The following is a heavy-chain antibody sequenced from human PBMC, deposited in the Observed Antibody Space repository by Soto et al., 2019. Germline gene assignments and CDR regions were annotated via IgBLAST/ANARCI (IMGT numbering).Heavy chain of an antibody. Sequence: GASLKVSCKTAGYTFTSYDINCVRHATGQGLEWMGWMNPNSGNTGYAQKFQGRVTMTRNTSISTAYMELSSLRSEDTAVYYCARVGDIDGPNHWGQGTLVTVSS. CDR1: GYTFTSYD. CDR3: ARVGDIDGPNH. J-gene: IGHJ4*02. V-gene: IGHV1-8*01. D-gene: IGHD5-12*01. CDR2: MNPNSGNT.